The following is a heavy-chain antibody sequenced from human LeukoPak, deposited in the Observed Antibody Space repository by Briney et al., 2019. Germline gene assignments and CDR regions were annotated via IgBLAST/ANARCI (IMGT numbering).Heavy chain of an antibody. V-gene: IGHV1-2*02. CDR1: GYTFTDYY. D-gene: IGHD6-19*01. J-gene: IGHJ3*01. CDR2: IGPKSADT. CDR3: ARDGVAGRSDAFDL. Sequence: ASVTVSFKSSGYTFTDYYIHWVRQAPGQGLEWMTYIGPKSADTHYAQKFQGRVTITLDTSISTAYRELKWLTADDTAVYYCARDGVAGRSDAFDLWGQGTMVTVSS.